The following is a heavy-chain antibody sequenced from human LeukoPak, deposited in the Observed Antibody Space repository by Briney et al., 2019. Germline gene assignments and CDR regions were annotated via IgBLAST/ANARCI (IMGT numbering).Heavy chain of an antibody. D-gene: IGHD6-19*01. V-gene: IGHV3-23*01. CDR3: AKDVKAQQWLIDY. Sequence: GGSLRLSCAASGFTFSSYAMSWVRQAPGKGLEWVSAVCGSGGSTYYADSVKGRFTISRDNSKNTLYLQMNSLRAEDTAVYYCAKDVKAQQWLIDYWGQGTLVTVSS. CDR1: GFTFSSYA. CDR2: VCGSGGST. J-gene: IGHJ4*02.